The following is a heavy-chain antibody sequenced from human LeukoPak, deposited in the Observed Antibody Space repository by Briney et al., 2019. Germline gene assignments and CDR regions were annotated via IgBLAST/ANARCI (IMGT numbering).Heavy chain of an antibody. D-gene: IGHD5-12*01. V-gene: IGHV1-2*02. CDR2: INPNSGGT. Sequence: ASVKVSCKASGYAFTSFGISWVRLAPGQGLEWMGWINPNSGGTNYAQKFQGRVTMTRDTSISTACMELSRLRSDDTAVYYCARDINGYDPDYWGQGTLVTVSS. J-gene: IGHJ4*02. CDR1: GYAFTSFG. CDR3: ARDINGYDPDY.